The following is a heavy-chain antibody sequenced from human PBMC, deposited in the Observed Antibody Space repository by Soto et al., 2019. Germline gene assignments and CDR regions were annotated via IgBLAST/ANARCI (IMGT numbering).Heavy chain of an antibody. CDR2: IYYSGST. Sequence: SETLSLTCTVSGGSISSSSYYWSWIRQPPGKGLEWIGSIYYSGSTYYNPSLKSRVTISVDTSKNQFSLKLSSVTAADTAVYYCARPLYYYDSSGYSDALDIWGQGTMVTVSS. V-gene: IGHV4-39*01. D-gene: IGHD3-22*01. CDR1: GGSISSSSYY. J-gene: IGHJ3*02. CDR3: ARPLYYYDSSGYSDALDI.